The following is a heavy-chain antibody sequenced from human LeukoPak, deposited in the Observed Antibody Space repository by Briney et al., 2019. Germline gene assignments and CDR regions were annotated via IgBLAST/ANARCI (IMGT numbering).Heavy chain of an antibody. CDR1: GFTFSSFS. CDR3: AKDREAGDIPGVLFDY. CDR2: ISSSSSYI. D-gene: IGHD3-9*01. Sequence: PGGSLRLSCAASGFTFSSFSMNWVRQAPGKGLEWVSSISSSSSYIYYADSVKGRFTISRDNSKNTLYLQMNSLRAEDTAVYYCAKDREAGDIPGVLFDYWGQGTLVTVSS. V-gene: IGHV3-21*04. J-gene: IGHJ4*02.